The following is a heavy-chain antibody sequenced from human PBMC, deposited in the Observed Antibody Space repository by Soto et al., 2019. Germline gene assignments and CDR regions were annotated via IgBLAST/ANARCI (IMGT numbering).Heavy chain of an antibody. Sequence: GASVKVSCKASGYTFTSYYMHWVRQAPGQGLEWMGIINPSGGSTSYAQKFQGRVTMTRDTSTSTVYMELSSLRSEDTAVYYCARGAGGYYGSGSYNSYYYKDVWGKGTTVTVSS. D-gene: IGHD3-10*01. CDR2: INPSGGST. CDR1: GYTFTSYY. J-gene: IGHJ6*03. CDR3: ARGAGGYYGSGSYNSYYYKDV. V-gene: IGHV1-46*03.